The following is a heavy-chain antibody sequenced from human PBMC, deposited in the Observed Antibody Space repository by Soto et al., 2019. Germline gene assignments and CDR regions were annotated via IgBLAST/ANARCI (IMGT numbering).Heavy chain of an antibody. Sequence: GESLKISCKGSGYSFTSYWIGWVRQMPGKGLEWMGIIYPGDSDTRYSPSFQGQVTISADKSISTAYLQWSSLKASDTAMDYCARSVGYYDSSGYDYFDYWGQGTLVTVSS. V-gene: IGHV5-51*01. J-gene: IGHJ4*02. CDR3: ARSVGYYDSSGYDYFDY. CDR2: IYPGDSDT. CDR1: GYSFTSYW. D-gene: IGHD3-22*01.